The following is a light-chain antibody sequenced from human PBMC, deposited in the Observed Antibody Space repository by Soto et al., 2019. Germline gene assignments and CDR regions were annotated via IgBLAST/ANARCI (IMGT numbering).Light chain of an antibody. CDR3: SSYAGSSTYV. J-gene: IGLJ1*01. CDR1: SNDVGGYNY. Sequence: QSALTQPPSASGSPGQSVTISCTGTSNDVGGYNYVSWYQQHPGKAPKLMIYEVNKRPSGVPDRLSGSKSGSTASLTVSGLQAEDEADYYCSSYAGSSTYVFGTGTKLTVL. CDR2: EVN. V-gene: IGLV2-8*01.